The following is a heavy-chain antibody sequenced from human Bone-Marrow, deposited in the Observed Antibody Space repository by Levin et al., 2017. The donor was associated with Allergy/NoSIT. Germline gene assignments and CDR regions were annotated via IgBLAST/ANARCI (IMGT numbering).Heavy chain of an antibody. CDR3: ARGWRGGSSSNWFDP. D-gene: IGHD6-6*01. V-gene: IGHV4-59*01. J-gene: IGHJ5*02. CDR2: IYYSGST. CDR1: GGSISSYY. Sequence: SETLSLTCTVSGGSISSYYWSWIRQPPGKGLEWIGYIYYSGSTNYNPSLKSRVTISVDTSKNQFSLKLSSVTAADTAVYYCARGWRGGSSSNWFDPWGQGTLVTVSS.